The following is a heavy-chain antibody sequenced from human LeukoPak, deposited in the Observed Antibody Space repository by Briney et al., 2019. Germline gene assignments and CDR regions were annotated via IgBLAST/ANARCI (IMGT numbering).Heavy chain of an antibody. CDR3: ARVRSTSLQRNWFDP. Sequence: GASVKVSCKASGYTFTGYYMHWVRQAPGQGLEWMGRINPNSGGTNYAQKFQGRVTMTRDTSISTAYMELSRLRSDDTAVYYCARVRSTSLQRNWFDPWGQGTLVTVSS. CDR1: GYTFTGYY. CDR2: INPNSGGT. D-gene: IGHD2-2*01. V-gene: IGHV1-2*06. J-gene: IGHJ5*02.